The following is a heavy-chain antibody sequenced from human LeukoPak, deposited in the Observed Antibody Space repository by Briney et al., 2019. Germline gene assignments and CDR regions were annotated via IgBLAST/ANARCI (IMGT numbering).Heavy chain of an antibody. CDR3: ARGPSCSGGSCRDGYFDY. V-gene: IGHV3-7*01. D-gene: IGHD2-15*01. J-gene: IGHJ4*02. Sequence: GGSLRLSCAASGFTFSSYWMYWVRQAPGKGLEWVANIKKDGSEKYYVDSVKGRFTISRDNAKNSLYLQMNSLRAEDTAVYYCARGPSCSGGSCRDGYFDYWGQGTLVAVSS. CDR2: IKKDGSEK. CDR1: GFTFSSYW.